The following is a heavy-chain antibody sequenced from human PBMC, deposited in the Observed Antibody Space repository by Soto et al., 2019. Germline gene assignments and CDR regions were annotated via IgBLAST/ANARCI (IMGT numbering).Heavy chain of an antibody. V-gene: IGHV4-4*07. D-gene: IGHD6-6*01. Sequence: QVQLQESGPGLVKPSETLSLTCTVSGGSISSYYWSWIRQPAGKGLEWIGRIYTSGSTNYNPSLKSRVTMSVDTSKNQFSLKLSAVTAADTAVYYCARDKGGSIAARDWFDPWGQGTLVTVSS. CDR2: IYTSGST. J-gene: IGHJ5*02. CDR1: GGSISSYY. CDR3: ARDKGGSIAARDWFDP.